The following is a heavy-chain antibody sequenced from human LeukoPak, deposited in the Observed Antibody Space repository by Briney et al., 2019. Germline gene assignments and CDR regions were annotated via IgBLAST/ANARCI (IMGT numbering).Heavy chain of an antibody. Sequence: PSETLSLTCTVSGGSISSSSYYWGWIRQPPGKGLEWIGSIYYSGSTNYNPSLKSRVTISVDTSKNQFSLKLSSVTAADTAVYYCARSTGFLFDYWGQGTLVTVSS. D-gene: IGHD2-2*01. CDR2: IYYSGST. J-gene: IGHJ4*02. CDR3: ARSTGFLFDY. CDR1: GGSISSSSYY. V-gene: IGHV4-39*07.